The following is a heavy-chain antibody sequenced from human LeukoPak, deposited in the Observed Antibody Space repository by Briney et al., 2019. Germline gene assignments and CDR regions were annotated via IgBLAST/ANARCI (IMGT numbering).Heavy chain of an antibody. V-gene: IGHV3-74*01. CDR3: ARADYSGYDVLDY. D-gene: IGHD5-12*01. Sequence: GGSLRLSCAASGFTFSSYWMHWVRQAPGKGLVWVSRINSDGSSTSYADSVKGRFTISRDNAKNTLYLQMNSLRAEDTAVYYCARADYSGYDVLDYWGQGTLVTVSS. CDR1: GFTFSSYW. CDR2: INSDGSST. J-gene: IGHJ4*02.